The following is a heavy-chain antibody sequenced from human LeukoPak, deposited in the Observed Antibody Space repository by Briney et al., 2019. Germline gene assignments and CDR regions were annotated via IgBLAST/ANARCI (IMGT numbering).Heavy chain of an antibody. CDR1: GYTFSDHH. J-gene: IGHJ4*02. CDR2: IHPNGHDT. D-gene: IGHD3-10*01. CDR3: SGHYGPGPV. V-gene: IGHV1-2*02. Sequence: ASVKVSCKASGYTFSDHHILWVRQAPGQGLEWMGWIHPNGHDTKYAQKFQGRMTMTTDTSITTAYMELNRVTFDDTAVYYCSGHYGPGPVWGQGTLITASS.